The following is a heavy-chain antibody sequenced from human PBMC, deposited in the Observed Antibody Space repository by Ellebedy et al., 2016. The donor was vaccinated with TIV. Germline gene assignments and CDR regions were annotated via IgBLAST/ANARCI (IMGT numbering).Heavy chain of an antibody. D-gene: IGHD2-21*01. CDR1: GIIVSDYF. J-gene: IGHJ5*02. V-gene: IGHV3-66*01. CDR3: ARDPGGGGDFGDNWFDP. Sequence: GESLKTSCEASGIIVSDYFMNWVRQAPGKGLEWVSVLYPDAKTNYTDSVNGRFIVSRDSSKNTLYLQMNSLTAEDTAVYYCARDPGGGGDFGDNWFDPWGQGTLVTVSS. CDR2: LYPDAKT.